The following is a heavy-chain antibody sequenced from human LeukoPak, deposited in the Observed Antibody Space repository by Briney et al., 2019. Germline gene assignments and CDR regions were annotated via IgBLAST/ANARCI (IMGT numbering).Heavy chain of an antibody. Sequence: SVKVSCKASGDTFSSYVVSWVRQAPGQGLEWMGGINPMVGTSNYAQKFQGRVKIITDQITSTAYMQLSSLTSEDTAVYYCAAQLGYCSGGSCYSEAFDFWGQGTMVTVAS. V-gene: IGHV1-69*05. D-gene: IGHD2-15*01. CDR3: AAQLGYCSGGSCYSEAFDF. CDR1: GDTFSSYV. J-gene: IGHJ3*01. CDR2: INPMVGTS.